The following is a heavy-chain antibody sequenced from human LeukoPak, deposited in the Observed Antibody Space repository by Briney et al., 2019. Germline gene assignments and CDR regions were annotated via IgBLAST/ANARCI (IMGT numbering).Heavy chain of an antibody. J-gene: IGHJ6*03. CDR3: ARDPQILWFGEIYYMDV. Sequence: ASVKVSCKASGGTFSNYVISWVRQAPGQGLEWMGGIIPLFTTANYAQKFQGRATITADESTSTAYMELSSLRSEDTAVYYCARDPQILWFGEIYYMDVWGKGTTVTISS. D-gene: IGHD3-10*01. V-gene: IGHV1-69*13. CDR2: IIPLFTTA. CDR1: GGTFSNYV.